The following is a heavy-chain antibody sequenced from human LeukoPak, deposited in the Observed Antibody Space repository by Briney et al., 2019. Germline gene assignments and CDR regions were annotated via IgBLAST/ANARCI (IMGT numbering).Heavy chain of an antibody. CDR3: AREQGLKRVVPAAMLPLYYYYGMDV. V-gene: IGHV1-8*01. CDR1: GYTFTSYD. Sequence: ASVKVSCKASGYTFTSYDINWVRPATGQGLEWMGWMNPNSGNTGYAQKFQGRVTMTRNTSISTAYMELSSLRSEDTAVYYCAREQGLKRVVPAAMLPLYYYYGMDVWGQGTTVTVSS. J-gene: IGHJ6*02. D-gene: IGHD2-2*01. CDR2: MNPNSGNT.